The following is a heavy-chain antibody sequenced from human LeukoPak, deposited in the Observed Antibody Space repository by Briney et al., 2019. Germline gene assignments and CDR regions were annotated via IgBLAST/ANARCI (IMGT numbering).Heavy chain of an antibody. CDR2: IYSGGST. Sequence: GGSLRLSCAASGFTVSSNYMSWVRQAPGKGLEWVSVIYSGGSTYHADSVKGRFTISRDNSKNTLYLQMNSLRAEDTAVYYCASHDRYCSGGSCYSGIDYWGQGTLVTVSS. J-gene: IGHJ4*02. V-gene: IGHV3-53*01. D-gene: IGHD2-15*01. CDR3: ASHDRYCSGGSCYSGIDY. CDR1: GFTVSSNY.